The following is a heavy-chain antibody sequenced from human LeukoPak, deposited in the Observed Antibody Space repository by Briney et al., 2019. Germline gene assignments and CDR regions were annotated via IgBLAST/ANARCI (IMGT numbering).Heavy chain of an antibody. D-gene: IGHD5-18*01. CDR3: AKDWGYSYGYSYYFDY. CDR1: GFTVDSNY. V-gene: IGHV3-23*01. CDR2: ISGSGGST. J-gene: IGHJ4*02. Sequence: GGSLRLSCAASGFTVDSNYMNWVRQAPGKGLEWVSAISGSGGSTYYADSVKGRFTISRDNSKNTLYLQMNSLRAEDTAVYYCAKDWGYSYGYSYYFDYWGQGTLVTVSS.